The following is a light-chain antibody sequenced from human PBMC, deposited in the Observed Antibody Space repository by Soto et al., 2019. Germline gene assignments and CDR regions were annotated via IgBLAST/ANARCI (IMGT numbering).Light chain of an antibody. J-gene: IGKJ1*01. Sequence: DIQLTQSPSTLSAPVGDRVTITCRASQSISSWVAWYQQKPGKAPKLLIYDASSLESGVPSRFSGRGSGTEFTLTISSLQPDDFATYYCQQYNSYWTFGQGTKVDIK. CDR1: QSISSW. CDR2: DAS. CDR3: QQYNSYWT. V-gene: IGKV1-5*01.